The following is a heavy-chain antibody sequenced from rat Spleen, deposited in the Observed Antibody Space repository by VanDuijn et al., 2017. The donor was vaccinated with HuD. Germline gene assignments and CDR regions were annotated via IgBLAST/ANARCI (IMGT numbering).Heavy chain of an antibody. V-gene: IGHV3-1*01. J-gene: IGHJ3*01. CDR3: ARNDGTYYYRFAY. Sequence: EVQLQESGPGLVKPSQSLSLTCSVTGYSITSNYWGWIRKFPGNKMEWMGYISYSGRTSYNPSLKSRISITRDTSKNQFFLQLTSVTTEDTATYYCARNDGTYYYRFAYWGQGTLVTVSS. CDR2: ISYSGRT. D-gene: IGHD1-12*02. CDR1: GYSITSNY.